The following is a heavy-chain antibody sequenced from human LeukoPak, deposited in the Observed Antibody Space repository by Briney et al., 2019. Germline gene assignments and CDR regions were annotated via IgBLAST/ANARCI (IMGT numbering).Heavy chain of an antibody. D-gene: IGHD6-13*01. V-gene: IGHV1-69*06. Sequence: PAASVKVSCKASGGTFSSYAISWVRQAPGQGLEWMGGIIPILGTANYAQKFQGRVTITADKSTSTAYMELSSLRSEDTAVYYCAREILGAAAGIYFDYWGQGTLVTVSS. CDR1: GGTFSSYA. J-gene: IGHJ4*02. CDR3: AREILGAAAGIYFDY. CDR2: IIPILGTA.